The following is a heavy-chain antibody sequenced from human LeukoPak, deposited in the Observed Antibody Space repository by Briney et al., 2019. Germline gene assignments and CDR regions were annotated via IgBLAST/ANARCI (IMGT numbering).Heavy chain of an antibody. CDR2: IYYSGST. CDR3: ARAGMYNWNYFDY. V-gene: IGHV4-59*01. D-gene: IGHD1-20*01. Sequence: PSETLSLTCTVSGGSISNYYWGWIRQPPGKGLEWIGYIYYSGSTNYNPSLKSRVTISVDTSKNQFSLKLSSVTAADTAVYYCARAGMYNWNYFDYWGQGTLVTVSS. J-gene: IGHJ4*02. CDR1: GGSISNYY.